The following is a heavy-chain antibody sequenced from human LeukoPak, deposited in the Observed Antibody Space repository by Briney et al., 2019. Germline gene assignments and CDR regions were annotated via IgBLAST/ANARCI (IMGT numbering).Heavy chain of an antibody. V-gene: IGHV1-69*05. Sequence: ASVKVSCKTSGGTFNSYGFNWVRQAPGQGLAWMGGIIPIFRTSNYAQKFQGRVTITTDGSSTTAYMEMSNLRFDDTAVYYCARALVQPSGAFDIWGQGTMVTVSS. CDR3: ARALVQPSGAFDI. D-gene: IGHD1-26*01. CDR1: GGTFNSYG. CDR2: IIPIFRTS. J-gene: IGHJ3*02.